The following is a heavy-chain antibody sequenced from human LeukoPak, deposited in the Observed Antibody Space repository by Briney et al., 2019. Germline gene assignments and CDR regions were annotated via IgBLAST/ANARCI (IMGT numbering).Heavy chain of an antibody. CDR3: ARDLVVVTAPYFDY. CDR1: GYTFTSYG. J-gene: IGHJ4*02. D-gene: IGHD2-21*02. Sequence: ASVKVSCKASGYTFTSYGISWVRQAPGQGLEWMGWISAYNGNTNYAQKFQGRVTITTDESTSTAYMELSSLRSEDTAVYYCARDLVVVTAPYFDYWGQGTLVTVSS. V-gene: IGHV1-18*01. CDR2: ISAYNGNT.